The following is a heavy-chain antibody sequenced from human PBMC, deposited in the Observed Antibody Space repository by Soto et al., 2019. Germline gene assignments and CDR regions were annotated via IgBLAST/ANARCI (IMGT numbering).Heavy chain of an antibody. CDR3: VTDRGYTGYDLEY. V-gene: IGHV3-48*02. D-gene: IGHD5-12*01. Sequence: EVQQVESGGGLVQPGESLRLSCAASGFTFRSYAMNWVRQAPGKGLEWVSYINSGSSTIYYADSAKGRFSISRDNAKNSLYLQMNSLRDEDTAVYFCVTDRGYTGYDLEYWGQGALVTVSS. J-gene: IGHJ4*02. CDR1: GFTFRSYA. CDR2: INSGSSTI.